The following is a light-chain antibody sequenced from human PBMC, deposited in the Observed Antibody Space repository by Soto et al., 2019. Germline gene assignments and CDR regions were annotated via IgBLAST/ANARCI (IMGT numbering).Light chain of an antibody. V-gene: IGLV8-61*01. CDR1: SGSVSTTYY. Sequence: QTVVTQEPSFSVSPGGTVTLTCGLTSGSVSTTYYPSWYQQTPGQAPRTLIYSSNIHSSGVPDRFSGSILGNKAALTITGAHADDESDYHCMLYMGGGLVVFGGGTKLTVL. J-gene: IGLJ2*01. CDR2: SSN. CDR3: MLYMGGGLVV.